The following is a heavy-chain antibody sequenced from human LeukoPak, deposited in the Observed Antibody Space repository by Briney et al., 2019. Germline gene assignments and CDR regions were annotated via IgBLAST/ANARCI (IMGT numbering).Heavy chain of an antibody. J-gene: IGHJ3*02. CDR2: TNRRGDIT. D-gene: IGHD3-22*01. Sequence: PGGSLRLSCAASGYTFGDYGMSWVRQVPGKGLEWVSGTNRRGDITGYADSVKGRFTISRDNAKNSLYLQMNSLRAEDTAVYYCARDGHYYDSSGYRPDAFDIWGQGTMVTVSS. CDR3: ARDGHYYDSSGYRPDAFDI. V-gene: IGHV3-20*04. CDR1: GYTFGDYG.